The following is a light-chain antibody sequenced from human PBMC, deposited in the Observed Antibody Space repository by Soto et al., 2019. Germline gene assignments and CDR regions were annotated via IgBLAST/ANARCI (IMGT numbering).Light chain of an antibody. CDR3: QQYDRSPRT. CDR2: GAS. V-gene: IGKV3-20*01. J-gene: IGKJ1*01. CDR1: HSVSPS. Sequence: VLTQSPGTLSLSPGERATLSCRASHSVSPSLAWYQQKPGQAPRLLIYGASSSATGIPDRISGSGSGTDFTLTISRLEPEDFAVYYCQQYDRSPRTFGQGTKGDIK.